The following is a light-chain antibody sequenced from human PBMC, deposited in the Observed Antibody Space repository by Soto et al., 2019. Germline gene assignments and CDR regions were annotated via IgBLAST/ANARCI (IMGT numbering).Light chain of an antibody. CDR2: AAS. Sequence: DIHMTQSPSSLSASIGDRVTITCRASQNISTYLNWYQQKPGKAPKFLIYAASTLQSGVPSRFSGSGSGTDFTLTISSLQPEDFATYYCQQSYSTPPITFGQGTRLEIK. CDR1: QNISTY. V-gene: IGKV1-39*01. CDR3: QQSYSTPPIT. J-gene: IGKJ5*01.